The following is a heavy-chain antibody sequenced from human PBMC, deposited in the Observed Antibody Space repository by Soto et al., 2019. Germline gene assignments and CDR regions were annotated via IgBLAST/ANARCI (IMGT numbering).Heavy chain of an antibody. Sequence: ASVKVSCKASGYTFTSYGISWVRQAPGQGLEWMGWISAYNGNTNYAQKLQGRVTMATDTSTSTAYMELRSLRSDDTAVYYCARLSSVEYQLPRVYGMDVWGQGTTVTVSS. CDR2: ISAYNGNT. J-gene: IGHJ6*02. V-gene: IGHV1-18*01. CDR3: ARLSSVEYQLPRVYGMDV. CDR1: GYTFTSYG. D-gene: IGHD2-2*01.